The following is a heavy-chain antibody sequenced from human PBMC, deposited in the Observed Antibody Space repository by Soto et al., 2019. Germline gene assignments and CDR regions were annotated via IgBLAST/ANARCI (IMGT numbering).Heavy chain of an antibody. V-gene: IGHV1-3*01. CDR2: INVGNGDT. CDR1: GYAFTSNP. J-gene: IGHJ6*02. Sequence: QVQLVQSGAEVKKPGASVKVSCKASGYAFTSNPIQWARQAPGQSLEWVGWINVGNGDTRYSQKFQGRVTIIRDTSASTVYMELSSLRSEDTAVYYCARDQGMLIFGGLMTKVRYYYGMDVWGQGTTVTVS. CDR3: ARDQGMLIFGGLMTKVRYYYGMDV. D-gene: IGHD3-16*01.